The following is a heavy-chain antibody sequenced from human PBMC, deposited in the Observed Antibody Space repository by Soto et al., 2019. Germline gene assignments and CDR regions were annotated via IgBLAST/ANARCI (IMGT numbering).Heavy chain of an antibody. CDR3: ARGLHGMDV. CDR2: ISSSSSTI. V-gene: IGHV3-48*04. J-gene: IGHJ6*02. Sequence: GGSLRLSCAASGFTFSSYSMNWVRQAPGKGLEWVSYISSSSSTIYYADTVKGRFTISRDNAKNSLYLQMNSLRAEDTAVYYCARGLHGMDVWGQGTTVTVSS. CDR1: GFTFSSYS.